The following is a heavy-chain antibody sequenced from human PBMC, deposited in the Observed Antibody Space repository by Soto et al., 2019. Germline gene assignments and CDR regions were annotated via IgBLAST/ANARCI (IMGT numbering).Heavy chain of an antibody. Sequence: EVQLVESGGGLVQPGGSLRLSCLASGFSFSNYNMNWVRQAPGKGLEWVSYITDSSDTVHYADSVRGRFTISRDNAESSLYLQMNSLRDEDTAVYFCARDFGHGYYLDYWGRGTLVTVSS. CDR3: ARDFGHGYYLDY. D-gene: IGHD3-3*01. V-gene: IGHV3-48*02. CDR2: ITDSSDTV. CDR1: GFSFSNYN. J-gene: IGHJ4*02.